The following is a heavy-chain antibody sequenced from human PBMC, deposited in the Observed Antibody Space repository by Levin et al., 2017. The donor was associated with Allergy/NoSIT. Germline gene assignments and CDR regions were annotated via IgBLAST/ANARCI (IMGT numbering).Heavy chain of an antibody. CDR3: ARNVVAATPNWFDP. V-gene: IGHV4-34*01. Sequence: SQTLSLTCAVYGGSFSGYYWSWIRQPPGKGLEWIGEINHSGSTNYNPSLKSRVTISVDTSKNQFSLKLSSVTAADTAVYYCARNVVAATPNWFDPWGQGTLVTVSS. D-gene: IGHD2-15*01. CDR1: GGSFSGYY. CDR2: INHSGST. J-gene: IGHJ5*02.